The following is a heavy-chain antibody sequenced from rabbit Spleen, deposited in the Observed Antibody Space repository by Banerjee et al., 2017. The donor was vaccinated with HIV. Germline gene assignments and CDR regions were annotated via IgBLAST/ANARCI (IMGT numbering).Heavy chain of an antibody. CDR2: IDTGSTGFT. J-gene: IGHJ4*01. CDR3: ARGSSGYQDHFNL. Sequence: QSLEESGGGLVKPGASLTLTCIASGVSFSGSSYMCWVRQAPGKGLEWIACIDTGSTGFTYFASWAKGRFAISRTSSTTVTLQMTSLTVADTATYFCARGSSGYQDHFNLWGPGTLVTVS. D-gene: IGHD1-1*01. CDR1: GVSFSGSSY. V-gene: IGHV1S40*01.